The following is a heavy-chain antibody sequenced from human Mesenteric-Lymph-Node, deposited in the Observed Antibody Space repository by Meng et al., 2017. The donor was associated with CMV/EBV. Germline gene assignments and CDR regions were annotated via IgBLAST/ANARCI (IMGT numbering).Heavy chain of an antibody. V-gene: IGHV1-8*01. D-gene: IGHD5-18*01. CDR3: ARVPEVGYSYLYYYYYYGMDV. CDR2: MNPNSGNT. CDR1: GYTFTSYD. J-gene: IGHJ6*02. Sequence: ASVKVSCKASGYTFTSYDINWVRQATGQGLEWMGWMNPNSGNTGYAQKFQGRVTMTRNTSISTAYMGLSSLRSEDTAVYYCARVPEVGYSYLYYYYYYGMDVWGQGTTVTVSS.